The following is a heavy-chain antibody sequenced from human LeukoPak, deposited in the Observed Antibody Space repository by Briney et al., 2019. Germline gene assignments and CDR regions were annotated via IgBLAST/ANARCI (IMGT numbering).Heavy chain of an antibody. CDR3: ATYRQVLLPFES. CDR2: IRSDGSNK. D-gene: IGHD2-8*02. Sequence: GGSLRLSCAASGFTFGSYGMHWVRQAPGKGLEWVTFIRSDGSNKYYADSVKGRFTISRDNSKNTLYLQMNSLRADDTAIYYCATYRQVLLPFESWGQGTLVTVSS. J-gene: IGHJ4*02. V-gene: IGHV3-30*02. CDR1: GFTFGSYG.